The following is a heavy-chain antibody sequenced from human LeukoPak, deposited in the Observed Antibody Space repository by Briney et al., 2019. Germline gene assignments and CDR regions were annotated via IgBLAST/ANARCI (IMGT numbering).Heavy chain of an antibody. CDR2: ISTSSNYM. J-gene: IGHJ4*02. CDR3: ASLDWGSGGFVN. Sequence: GGSLRLSCAASGFTFTTYTMTWVRQAPGKWLEWVSSISTSSNYMYYGDSVKGRFTISRDNAKNSVFLQMNSLRAEDTAVYYCASLDWGSGGFVNWGQGTLVTVSS. CDR1: GFTFTTYT. D-gene: IGHD3/OR15-3a*01. V-gene: IGHV3-21*01.